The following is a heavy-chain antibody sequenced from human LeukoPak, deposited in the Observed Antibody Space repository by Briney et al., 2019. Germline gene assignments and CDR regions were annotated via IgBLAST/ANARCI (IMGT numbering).Heavy chain of an antibody. V-gene: IGHV4-39*02. J-gene: IGHJ4*02. D-gene: IGHD6-13*01. Sequence: SETLSLTCTVSGGSISSSGYYWGWLRQPPGQGLEWIGSIHYSGSTYYNPSLKSRVTISGDTSKNQFSLKLYSVTAADTAVYYCARDSQSEYSSSPERIDYWGQGTLVTVSS. CDR3: ARDSQSEYSSSPERIDY. CDR1: GGSISSSGYY. CDR2: IHYSGST.